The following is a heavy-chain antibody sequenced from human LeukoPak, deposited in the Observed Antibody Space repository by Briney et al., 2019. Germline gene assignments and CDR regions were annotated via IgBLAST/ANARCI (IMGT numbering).Heavy chain of an antibody. D-gene: IGHD2-15*01. CDR2: IYTSGST. CDR1: GGSISSYY. V-gene: IGHV4-4*07. CDR3: ARDAYCSGGSCFDY. J-gene: IGHJ4*02. Sequence: SETLSLTCTVSGGSISSYYWSWIRQPAGKGLEWIGRIYTSGSTNYNPSLKGRVTMSVDTSKNQFSLKLSSVTAADTAVYYCARDAYCSGGSCFDYWGQGTLVTVSS.